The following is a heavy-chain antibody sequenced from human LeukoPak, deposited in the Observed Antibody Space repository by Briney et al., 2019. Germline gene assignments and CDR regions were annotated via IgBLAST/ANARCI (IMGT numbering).Heavy chain of an antibody. CDR1: GFTFGSYA. V-gene: IGHV3-30*04. J-gene: IGHJ4*02. CDR2: ISYDGSNK. D-gene: IGHD4-23*01. Sequence: GGSLRLSCAAFGFTFGSYAMHWVRQAPGKGLEWVAVISYDGSNKYYADSVKGRFTISRDNSKNTLYLQMNSLRAEDTAVYYCASGGHGGNSNFDYWGQGTLVTVSS. CDR3: ASGGHGGNSNFDY.